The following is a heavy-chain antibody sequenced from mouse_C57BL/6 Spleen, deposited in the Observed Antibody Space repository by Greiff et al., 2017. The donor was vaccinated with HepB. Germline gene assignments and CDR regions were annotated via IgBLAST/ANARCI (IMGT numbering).Heavy chain of an antibody. CDR2: IDPETGGT. CDR3: TRSVYGSSPLYAMDY. Sequence: VKLQESGAELVRPGASVTLSCKASGYTFTDYEMHWVKQTPVHGLEWIGAIDPETGGTAYNQKFKGKAILTADKSSSTAYMELRSLTSEDSAVYYCTRSVYGSSPLYAMDYWGQGTSVTVSS. J-gene: IGHJ4*01. V-gene: IGHV1-15*01. D-gene: IGHD1-1*01. CDR1: GYTFTDYE.